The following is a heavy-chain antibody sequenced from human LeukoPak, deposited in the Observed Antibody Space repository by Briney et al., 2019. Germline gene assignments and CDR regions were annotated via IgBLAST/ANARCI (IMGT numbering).Heavy chain of an antibody. CDR3: AREGQYYMDV. V-gene: IGHV3-53*01. CDR2: IKSGGDT. Sequence: SGGSLRLSCAASGFTFSSYAMSWVRQAPGKGLEWVSVIKSGGDTHYADSVKGRLTASRDNLKNTVHLQMNNLRAEDTAVYYCAREGQYYMDVWGKGTTVIVSS. J-gene: IGHJ6*03. CDR1: GFTFSSYA.